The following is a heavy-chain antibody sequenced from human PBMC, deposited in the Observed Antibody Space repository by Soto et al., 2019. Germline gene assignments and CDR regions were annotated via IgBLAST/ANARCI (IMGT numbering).Heavy chain of an antibody. CDR3: ARGGYLRFLEWPPRDYYYYYGMDV. J-gene: IGHJ6*02. V-gene: IGHV1-2*02. Sequence: SVKVSCKASGYTFTGYYMHWVRQAPGQGLEWMGWINPNSGGTNYAQKFQGRVTMTRDTSISTAYMELSRLRSDDTAVYYCARGGYLRFLEWPPRDYYYYYGMDVWGQGTTVTVSS. D-gene: IGHD3-3*01. CDR2: INPNSGGT. CDR1: GYTFTGYY.